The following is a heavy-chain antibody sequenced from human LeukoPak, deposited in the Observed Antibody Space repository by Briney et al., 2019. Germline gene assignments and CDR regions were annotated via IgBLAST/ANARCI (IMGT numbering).Heavy chain of an antibody. J-gene: IGHJ3*02. V-gene: IGHV3-48*03. CDR3: ARDGSQWLDNVFDI. CDR2: ISSSGSTI. Sequence: GGSLRLSCAASGFTFSSYEMNWVRQAPGKGLEWVSYISSSGSTIYYADSVKGRFTISRDNAKNSLYLQMNSLRAEDTAVYYCARDGSQWLDNVFDIWGQGTMVTVPS. D-gene: IGHD6-19*01. CDR1: GFTFSSYE.